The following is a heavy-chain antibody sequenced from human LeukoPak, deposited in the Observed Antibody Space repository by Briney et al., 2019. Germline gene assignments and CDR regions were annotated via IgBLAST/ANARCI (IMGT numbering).Heavy chain of an antibody. CDR2: ISSSSSYI. CDR1: GFTFSSYS. D-gene: IGHD5-12*01. V-gene: IGHV3-21*01. Sequence: GGSLRLTCAASGFTFSSYSMNWVRQAPGKGLEWVSSISSSSSYIYYADSVKGRFTISRDNAKNSLYLQMNSLRAEDTAVYYCARSREATIAEPDYWGQGTLVTVSS. J-gene: IGHJ4*02. CDR3: ARSREATIAEPDY.